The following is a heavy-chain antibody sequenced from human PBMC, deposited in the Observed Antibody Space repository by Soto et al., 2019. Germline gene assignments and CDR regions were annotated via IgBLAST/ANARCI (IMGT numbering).Heavy chain of an antibody. CDR1: GSTFTGYN. Sequence: GASVKVSCKPSGSTFTGYNIHWVRQPPGQGLGGMGWINPNSGGTNYAQKFQGRVTMTRDTSISTAYMELSRLRSDDTAVYYCARFKGHSSGWYAPHYYYGMDVWGQGTTVTVSS. CDR3: ARFKGHSSGWYAPHYYYGMDV. D-gene: IGHD6-19*01. CDR2: INPNSGGT. V-gene: IGHV1-2*02. J-gene: IGHJ6*02.